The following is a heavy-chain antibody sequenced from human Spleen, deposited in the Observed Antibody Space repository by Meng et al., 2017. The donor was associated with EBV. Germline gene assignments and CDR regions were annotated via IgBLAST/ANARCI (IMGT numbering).Heavy chain of an antibody. Sequence: QVELVESGVGLVKPGGSLILSCAASGFIFSDSYMTWIRQTPGKGLEWISYISNSGTTIKYADSVKGRFTISRDNAKNSLYLQLNSLRVDDTAVYYCARGSGRWTFDYWGQGTPVTVSS. J-gene: IGHJ4*02. CDR2: ISNSGTTI. CDR3: ARGSGRWTFDY. V-gene: IGHV3-11*01. CDR1: GFIFSDSY. D-gene: IGHD1-26*01.